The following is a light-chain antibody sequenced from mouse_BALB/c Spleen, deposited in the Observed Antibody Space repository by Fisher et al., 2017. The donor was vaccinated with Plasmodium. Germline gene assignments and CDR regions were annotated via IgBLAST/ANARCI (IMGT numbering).Light chain of an antibody. J-gene: IGKJ1*01. V-gene: IGKV1-135*01. CDR3: FQGSHVPPT. CDR2: LVS. Sequence: VITQTTLTLSVTIGHPASISCKSSQSLLNSDGKTFLSWLFQRPGQSPKRLIYLVSKLDSGVPDRFTGSGSGTDFTLKISRVEAEDLGVYYCFQGSHVPPTFGGGTKLEIK. CDR1: QSLLNSDGKTF.